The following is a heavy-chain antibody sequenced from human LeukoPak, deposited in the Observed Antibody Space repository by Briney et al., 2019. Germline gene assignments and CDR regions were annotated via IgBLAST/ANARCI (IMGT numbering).Heavy chain of an antibody. CDR3: AKCLRYFDWSYLGDYFDP. J-gene: IGHJ5*02. D-gene: IGHD3-9*01. Sequence: GGSLRLSCAASGFTLSSYAMNWVRQAPGKGLEWVSTISGTGGSTYYADSVKGRFTISRDNSKGMLYLQMNSLRAEDTATYYCAKCLRYFDWSYLGDYFDPWGQGTLVTVSS. V-gene: IGHV3-23*01. CDR2: ISGTGGST. CDR1: GFTLSSYA.